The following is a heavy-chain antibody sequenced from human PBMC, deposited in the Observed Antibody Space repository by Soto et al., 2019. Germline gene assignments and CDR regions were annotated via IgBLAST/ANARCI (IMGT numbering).Heavy chain of an antibody. J-gene: IGHJ6*02. CDR2: ISSSSSYI. CDR3: ARGESVSVVPGAMAVYYYYSMDV. CDR1: GFTFSSYS. V-gene: IGHV3-21*01. D-gene: IGHD2-2*01. Sequence: PGGSLRLSCAASGFTFSSYSLNWVRQAPGKGLEWVSSISSSSSYIYYEDSAKGRFTISRDNAKNSLYLQMNSLRAEDSAVYSCARGESVSVVPGAMAVYYYYSMDVWGQETTATVS.